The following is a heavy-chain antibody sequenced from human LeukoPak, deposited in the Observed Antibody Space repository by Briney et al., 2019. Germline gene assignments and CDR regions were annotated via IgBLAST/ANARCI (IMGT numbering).Heavy chain of an antibody. CDR1: GYTFTGYY. J-gene: IGHJ5*02. CDR2: INPNSGGT. V-gene: IGHV1-2*04. CDR3: ARGTSGSYYNWFDP. Sequence: ASVKASCKASGYTFTGYYMHWVRQAPGQGLEWMGWINPNSGGTNYAQKIQGWVTMTRDTSISTAYMELSRLRSDDTAVYYCARGTSGSYYNWFDPWGQGTLVTVSS. D-gene: IGHD3-10*01.